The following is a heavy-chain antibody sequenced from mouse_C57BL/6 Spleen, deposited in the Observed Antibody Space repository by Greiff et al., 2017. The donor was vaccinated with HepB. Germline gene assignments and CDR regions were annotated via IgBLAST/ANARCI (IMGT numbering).Heavy chain of an antibody. V-gene: IGHV1-82*01. CDR2: IYPGDGDT. CDR1: AYAFSSSW. Sequence: QVQLKQSGPELVKPGASVKISCKASAYAFSSSWMNWVKQRPGKGLEWIGRIYPGDGDTNYNGKFKGKATLTADKSSSTAYMQLSSLTSEDSAVYFCAKYGSSLYYAMDYWGQGTSVTVSS. J-gene: IGHJ4*01. CDR3: AKYGSSLYYAMDY. D-gene: IGHD1-1*01.